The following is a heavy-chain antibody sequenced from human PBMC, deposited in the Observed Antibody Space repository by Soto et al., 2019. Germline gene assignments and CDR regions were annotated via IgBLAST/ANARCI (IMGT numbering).Heavy chain of an antibody. CDR2: IYYSGST. CDR1: GGSISSNY. V-gene: IGHV4-59*01. CDR3: ARETGYCSGGSCYPNWFDP. J-gene: IGHJ5*02. D-gene: IGHD2-15*01. Sequence: SETLSLTCTVSGGSISSNYWTWIRQPPGKGLEWIGYIYYSGSTNYNPSLKSRVTISVDTSKNQFSLKLSSVTAADTAVYYCARETGYCSGGSCYPNWFDPWGQGTLVTVSS.